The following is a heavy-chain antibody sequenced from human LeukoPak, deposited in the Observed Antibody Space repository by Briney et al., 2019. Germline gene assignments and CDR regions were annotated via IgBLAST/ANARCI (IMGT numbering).Heavy chain of an antibody. CDR3: ARRTAYSSSWVDY. Sequence: GESLKISCKGSGYNFATYWIGWVRQMPGKGLEWMGIISPGDSDTSYSPSFQGQVTISAAMSISTASLQWSSLKPSDTAMYYCARRTAYSSSWVDYWGQGTLVPVSS. J-gene: IGHJ4*02. CDR1: GYNFATYW. V-gene: IGHV5-51*01. CDR2: ISPGDSDT. D-gene: IGHD6-13*01.